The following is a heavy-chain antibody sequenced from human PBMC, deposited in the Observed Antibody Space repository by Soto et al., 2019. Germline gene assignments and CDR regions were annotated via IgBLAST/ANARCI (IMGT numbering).Heavy chain of an antibody. Sequence: QVQLVESGGGVVQPGRSLRLSCAASGFTFSSYAMHWVRQAPGKGLEWVAVISYDGSNKYYADSVKGRFTISRDNSKNTLYLQMNSLRAEDTVVYYCARKNGSSSSESLFDYWGQGTLVTVSS. D-gene: IGHD6-6*01. V-gene: IGHV3-30-3*01. CDR1: GFTFSSYA. CDR3: ARKNGSSSSESLFDY. J-gene: IGHJ4*02. CDR2: ISYDGSNK.